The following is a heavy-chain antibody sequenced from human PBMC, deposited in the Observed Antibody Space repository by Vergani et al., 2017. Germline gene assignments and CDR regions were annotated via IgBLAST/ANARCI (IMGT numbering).Heavy chain of an antibody. CDR3: ARDLRGTGVYYDSSSYPLPDYYYYGMDV. CDR1: GGTFSSYA. D-gene: IGHD3-22*01. CDR2: IIPIFGTA. V-gene: IGHV1-69*01. J-gene: IGHJ6*02. Sequence: QVQLVQSGAEVKTPGSSVKVSCKASGGTFSSYAISWVRQAPGQGLEWMGGIIPIFGTANYAQKFQGRVTITADESTSTAYMELSSLRSEDTAVYYCARDLRGTGVYYDSSSYPLPDYYYYGMDVWGQGTTVTVS.